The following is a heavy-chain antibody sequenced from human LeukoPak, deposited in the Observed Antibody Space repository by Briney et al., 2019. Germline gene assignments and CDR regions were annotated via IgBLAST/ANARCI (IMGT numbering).Heavy chain of an antibody. Sequence: GGSLRLSCAASGFTFSAYAISWVRQAPGKGLEWVAVIWYDGSNKYYADSVKGRFTISRDNSKNTLYLQMNSLRAEDTAVYYCAREADIVVVPAAHYYYYYGMDVWGQGTTVTVSS. CDR3: AREADIVVVPAAHYYYYYGMDV. D-gene: IGHD2-2*01. J-gene: IGHJ6*02. CDR2: IWYDGSNK. CDR1: GFTFSAYA. V-gene: IGHV3-33*08.